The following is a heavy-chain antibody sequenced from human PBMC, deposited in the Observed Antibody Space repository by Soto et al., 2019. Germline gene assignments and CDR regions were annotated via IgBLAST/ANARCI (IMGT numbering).Heavy chain of an antibody. Sequence: PSETLSLTCTVSGGSISTYYWNWIRQPPGKGLEWIGYIHYSGITSYSPSLKSRVTISVDTSRNQFSLNLSSVTAADTAVYYCAGVVTVVSWVFDYWGKGTVVTVSS. D-gene: IGHD3-16*01. CDR1: GGSISTYY. CDR2: IHYSGIT. CDR3: AGVVTVVSWVFDY. V-gene: IGHV4-59*01. J-gene: IGHJ4*02.